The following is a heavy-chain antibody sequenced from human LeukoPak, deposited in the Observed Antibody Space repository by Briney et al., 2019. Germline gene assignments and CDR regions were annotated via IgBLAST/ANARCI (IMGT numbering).Heavy chain of an antibody. D-gene: IGHD3-10*01. CDR2: ISWNSGSI. V-gene: IGHV3-9*01. CDR1: GFTFDDYA. CDR3: AKDIMAGEDRVFDY. Sequence: SGGSLRLSCAASGFTFDDYAMHWVRQAPGKGLEWVSGISWNSGSIGYADSVKGRFTISRDNAKNSLYLQMNSLRAEDTALYYCAKDIMAGEDRVFDYWGQGTLVTVSS. J-gene: IGHJ4*02.